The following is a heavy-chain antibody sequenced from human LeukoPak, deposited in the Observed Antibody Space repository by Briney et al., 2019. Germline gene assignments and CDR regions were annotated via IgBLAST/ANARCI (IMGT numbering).Heavy chain of an antibody. Sequence: PSETLSLTCAVYGGSFSGYYWSWIRQPPGKGLEWIGEINHSGSTNYNPSLKSRVTISVDTSKNQFSLKLSSVTAADTAVYYCARGIVVVPAAISLSRPGARFDXWGQGTLVTV. J-gene: IGHJ4*02. D-gene: IGHD2-2*02. CDR2: INHSGST. CDR3: ARGIVVVPAAISLSRPGARFDX. CDR1: GGSFSGYY. V-gene: IGHV4-34*01.